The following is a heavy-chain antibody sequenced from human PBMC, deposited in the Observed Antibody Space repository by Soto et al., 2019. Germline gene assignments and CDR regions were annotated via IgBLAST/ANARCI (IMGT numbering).Heavy chain of an antibody. Sequence: QITLKESGPTLVKPTQTLTLTCTFSGFSLSTSGVGVGWIRQPPGKALEWLALIYWDDDKRYSLSLTSRLTITQDTSKNQVVLTMTNMDPVDTATYYCAHVLVVVANYGMDVWGQGTTVTVSS. D-gene: IGHD2-15*01. CDR2: IYWDDDK. CDR1: GFSLSTSGVG. V-gene: IGHV2-5*02. CDR3: AHVLVVVANYGMDV. J-gene: IGHJ6*02.